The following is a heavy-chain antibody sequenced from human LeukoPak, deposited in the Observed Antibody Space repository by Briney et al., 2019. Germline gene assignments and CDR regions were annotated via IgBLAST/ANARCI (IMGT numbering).Heavy chain of an antibody. CDR1: GFTFSSYA. D-gene: IGHD3-22*01. V-gene: IGHV3-21*01. Sequence: GGSLRPSCAASGFTFSSYAMSWVRQAPGKGLEWVSSISSSSSYIYYADSVKGRFTISRDNAKNSLYLQMNSLRAEDTAVYYCARVHNYYDSSCYYSYYFDYWGQGTLVTVSS. CDR2: ISSSSSYI. J-gene: IGHJ4*02. CDR3: ARVHNYYDSSCYYSYYFDY.